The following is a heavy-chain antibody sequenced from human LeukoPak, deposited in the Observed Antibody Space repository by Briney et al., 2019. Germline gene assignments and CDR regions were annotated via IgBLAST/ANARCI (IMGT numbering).Heavy chain of an antibody. CDR3: ARDLKRTVGATTASDY. CDR1: GYTFTSYG. J-gene: IGHJ4*02. V-gene: IGHV1-18*01. D-gene: IGHD1-26*01. CDR2: ISAYNGDT. Sequence: ASVKVSCKASGYTFTSYGISWVLQAPGQGLEWMGWISAYNGDTNYAQKFQGRVTMTTDTSTSTGYMELRSLTSDDTAVYYCARDLKRTVGATTASDYWGQGTLVTVSS.